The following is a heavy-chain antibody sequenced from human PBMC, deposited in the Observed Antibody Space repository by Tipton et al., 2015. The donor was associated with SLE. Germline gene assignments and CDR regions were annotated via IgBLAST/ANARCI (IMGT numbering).Heavy chain of an antibody. Sequence: TLSLICTVSGYSISSDYFWGWIRQPPGKGLEWIGSIYHSGNTYYNTSLKSRVTISVDTSKNQFSLKLRSVTAADTAVYYCARDLHGEGPDAFDIWGQGTMVTVSS. V-gene: IGHV4-38-2*02. J-gene: IGHJ3*02. D-gene: IGHD4-17*01. CDR1: GYSISSDYF. CDR3: ARDLHGEGPDAFDI. CDR2: IYHSGNT.